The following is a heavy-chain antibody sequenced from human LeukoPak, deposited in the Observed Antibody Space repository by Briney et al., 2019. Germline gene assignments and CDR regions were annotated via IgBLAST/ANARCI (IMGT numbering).Heavy chain of an antibody. CDR2: ISFDGSNK. V-gene: IGHV3-30*04. CDR1: GFTFSSYP. CDR3: AELGITMIGGV. D-gene: IGHD3-10*02. J-gene: IGHJ6*04. Sequence: GGSLRLSCAASGFTFSSYPIHWVRQAPGKGLEWVALISFDGSNKSYADSVKGRFTISRDNAKNSLYLQMNSLRAEDTAVYYCAELGITMIGGVWGKGTTVTISS.